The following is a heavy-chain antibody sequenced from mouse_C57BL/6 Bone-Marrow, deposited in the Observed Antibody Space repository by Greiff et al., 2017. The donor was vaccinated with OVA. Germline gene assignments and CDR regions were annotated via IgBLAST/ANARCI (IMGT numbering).Heavy chain of an antibody. J-gene: IGHJ2*01. Sequence: QVQLQQSGAELMKPGASVKLSCKATGYTFTGYWIEWVKQRPGHGLEWIGEILPGSGSTNYNEKFKGKATFTADTSSNTAYMQLSSLTTEDSANDYCARVGLTNWAYYFDYWGQGTTLTVSS. V-gene: IGHV1-9*01. D-gene: IGHD4-1*01. CDR2: ILPGSGST. CDR3: ARVGLTNWAYYFDY. CDR1: GYTFTGYW.